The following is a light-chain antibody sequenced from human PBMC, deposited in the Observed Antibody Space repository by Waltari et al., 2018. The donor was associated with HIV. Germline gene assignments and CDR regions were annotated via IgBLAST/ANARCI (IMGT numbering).Light chain of an antibody. V-gene: IGKV3-15*01. J-gene: IGKJ1*01. CDR1: QSVGSN. CDR2: SAA. CDR3: QQYMNWPPWS. Sequence: EIVMTQSPATLSVSPGERVTLSCRASQSVGSNLAWYQQKPGRAPSLLVYSAATRATGSPARFSGSVSGTEFTLTISSLQSEDFAVYYCQQYMNWPPWSFGQGTKVEIK.